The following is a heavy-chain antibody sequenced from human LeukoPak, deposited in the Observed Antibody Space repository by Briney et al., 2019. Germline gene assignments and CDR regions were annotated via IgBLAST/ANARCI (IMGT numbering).Heavy chain of an antibody. CDR1: GFTFSSYA. Sequence: GRSLRLSCAASGFTFSSYAMHWVRQAPGKGLEWVAVISYDGSNKYYADSVKGRFTISRDNSKNTLYLQMNSLRAEDTAVYYCADSSSWYAYFQHWGQGTLVTVSS. V-gene: IGHV3-30-3*01. CDR3: ADSSSWYAYFQH. J-gene: IGHJ1*01. CDR2: ISYDGSNK. D-gene: IGHD6-13*01.